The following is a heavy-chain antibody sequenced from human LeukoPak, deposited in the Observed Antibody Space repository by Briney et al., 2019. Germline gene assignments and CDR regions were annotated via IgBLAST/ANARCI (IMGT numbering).Heavy chain of an antibody. J-gene: IGHJ4*02. CDR1: GVTLSNYA. CDR3: AKPPDWYCSSPSCHFAAPFDY. Sequence: GGSLRLSCVAAGVTLSNYAMSWVRQAPGRGLEWVAVISYDGNKKYYADSVKGRFTISRDNSKNTLYLQMNTLRAEDTAVYYCAKPPDWYCSSPSCHFAAPFDYWGQGTLVTVSS. CDR2: ISYDGNKK. V-gene: IGHV3-30*18. D-gene: IGHD2-2*01.